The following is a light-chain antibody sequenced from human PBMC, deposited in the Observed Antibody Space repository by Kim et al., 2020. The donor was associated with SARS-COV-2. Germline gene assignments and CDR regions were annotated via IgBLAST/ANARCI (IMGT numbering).Light chain of an antibody. J-gene: IGKJ4*01. CDR1: QTVNNY. Sequence: IVLTQSPGTLSLSPGERATLSCRASQTVNNYLAWYQQKPGQAPRLLIYGASSRATGIPDRFSGSGSGTDFTLTIGRLEPEDFAVFYCQQYAGSPLSATFGGGTKLEIK. CDR3: QQYAGSPLSAT. CDR2: GAS. V-gene: IGKV3-20*01.